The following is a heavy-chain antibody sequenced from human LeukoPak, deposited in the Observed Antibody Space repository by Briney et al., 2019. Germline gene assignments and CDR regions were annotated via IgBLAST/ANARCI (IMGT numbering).Heavy chain of an antibody. CDR1: GDNVSSNSAT. CDR3: ARAKSGRNSFDY. V-gene: IGHV6-1*01. J-gene: IGHJ4*02. D-gene: IGHD1-26*01. Sequence: SQTLSLTCAISGDNVSSNSATWTWIRQSPSRGLEWLGRTYYRSKWYNDYAVSVKSRITINPDTSKNQFSLQLNSVTPEDTAVYFCARAKSGRNSFDYWGQGTLVTVSS. CDR2: TYYRSKWYN.